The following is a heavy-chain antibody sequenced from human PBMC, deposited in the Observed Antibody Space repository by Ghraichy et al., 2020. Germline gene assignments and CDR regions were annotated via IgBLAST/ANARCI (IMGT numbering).Heavy chain of an antibody. CDR1: GGSISSYY. Sequence: SETLSLTCTVSGGSISSYYWSWIRQPPGKGLEWIGYIYTSGSTNYNPSLKSRVTISVDTSKNQFSLKLSSVTAADTAVYYCASTGYSSGWYEGYFDYWGQGTLVTVSS. CDR2: IYTSGST. D-gene: IGHD6-19*01. V-gene: IGHV4-4*09. J-gene: IGHJ4*02. CDR3: ASTGYSSGWYEGYFDY.